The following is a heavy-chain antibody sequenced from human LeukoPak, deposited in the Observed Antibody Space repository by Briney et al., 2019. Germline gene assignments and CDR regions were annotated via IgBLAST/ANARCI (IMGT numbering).Heavy chain of an antibody. V-gene: IGHV3-23*01. CDR3: AKDLGGTYYPFDY. J-gene: IGHJ4*02. Sequence: GGSLRLSCAASGFIFSSHVMSWVRQAPGKGLEWVSAISGSGDITSYADSVKGRFTISRDNSKNTLHQQMNSLRAEDTAVYYCAKDLGGTYYPFDYWGQGTLVTVSS. D-gene: IGHD1-26*01. CDR1: GFIFSSHV. CDR2: ISGSGDIT.